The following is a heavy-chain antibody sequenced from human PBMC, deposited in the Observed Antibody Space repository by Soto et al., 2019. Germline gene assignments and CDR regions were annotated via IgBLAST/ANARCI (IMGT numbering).Heavy chain of an antibody. CDR1: GYTLTELS. CDR2: FDPEDGKT. J-gene: IGHJ5*02. CDR3: LTRTGRYSSAADLHNDA. V-gene: IGHV1-24*01. D-gene: IGHD3-22*01. Sequence: ASVKVSCKVSGYTLTELSMHWVRQAPGKGLEWMGGFDPEDGKTIYAQRFQGRVTMTEDTSTDTAYMELSSLRSGDTAWYYCLTRTGRYSSAADLHNDAWGEG.